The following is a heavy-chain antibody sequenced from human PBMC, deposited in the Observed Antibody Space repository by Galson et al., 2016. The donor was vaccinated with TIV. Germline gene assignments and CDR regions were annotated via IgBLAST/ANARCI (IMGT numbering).Heavy chain of an antibody. CDR2: IYWDDDK. V-gene: IGHV2-5*02. D-gene: IGHD3-16*01. J-gene: IGHJ4*02. Sequence: PALVKPTQTLTLTCIFSGFSLNTNGVGVGWFRQPPGKALEWLGVIYWDDDKRYTPSVNNRLTITKDTSKNQVVLTMTNMDPVDTATYYRARTAWLDYDTFGFDRAFFDYWGQGAPVTVSS. CDR3: ARTAWLDYDTFGFDRAFFDY. CDR1: GFSLNTNGVG.